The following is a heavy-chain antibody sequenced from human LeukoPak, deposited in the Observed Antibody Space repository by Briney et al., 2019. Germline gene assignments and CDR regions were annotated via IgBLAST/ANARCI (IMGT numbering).Heavy chain of an antibody. CDR3: ARGPRGQQLSHFDY. V-gene: IGHV4-34*01. CDR2: INHSGST. D-gene: IGHD6-13*01. Sequence: SETLSLTCAVYGGSFSGYYWSWIRQPPGKGLEWIGEINHSGSTNYNPSLKSRVTISVDTSKNQFSLKLSSVTAADTAVYYCARGPRGQQLSHFDYWGQGTLVTVSS. J-gene: IGHJ4*02. CDR1: GGSFSGYY.